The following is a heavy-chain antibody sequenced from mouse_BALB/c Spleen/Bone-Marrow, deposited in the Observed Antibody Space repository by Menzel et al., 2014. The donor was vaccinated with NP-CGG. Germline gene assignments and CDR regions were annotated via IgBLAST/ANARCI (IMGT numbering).Heavy chain of an antibody. D-gene: IGHD4-1*01. J-gene: IGHJ3*01. CDR1: GYAFTNYL. Sequence: VQLQQSGAELVRPGTSVTVSCKASGYAFTNYLIEWVKQRPGQGLEWIGVINPGSGGINYNEKFRVKATLTADKSSSIVYMQLSSLTSDDSAVYFCARELGRGFAYWGQATLVTVSA. V-gene: IGHV1-54*01. CDR2: INPGSGGI. CDR3: ARELGRGFAY.